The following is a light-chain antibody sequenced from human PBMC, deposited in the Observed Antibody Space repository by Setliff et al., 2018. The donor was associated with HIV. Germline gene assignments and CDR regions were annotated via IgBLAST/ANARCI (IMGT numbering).Light chain of an antibody. Sequence: QSALTQPASVSGSPGQSITISCTGTSSDIGGYDYVSWYQQHPDTAPKVIIYEVSNRPSGVSNRFSGSTSGTSASLAISGLRSEDEADYYCATWDYSLKTVLFGGGTKVTVL. CDR1: SSDIGGYDY. CDR2: EVS. CDR3: ATWDYSLKTVL. J-gene: IGLJ2*01. V-gene: IGLV2-14*01.